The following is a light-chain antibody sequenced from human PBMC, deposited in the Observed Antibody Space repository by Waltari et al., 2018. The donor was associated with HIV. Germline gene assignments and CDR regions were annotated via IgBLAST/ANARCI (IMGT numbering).Light chain of an antibody. V-gene: IGLV4-69*01. CDR2: VKSDGTH. Sequence: QLVLTQSPSASASLGASVKPTCTPSTGYTGYAIAWPQQLPQKALRFLMKVKSDGTHRKGDGIPDRFSGSSSGAERYLTISSLQSEDEADYYCQTWDTYIPVVFGGGTKLTVL. J-gene: IGLJ2*01. CDR3: QTWDTYIPVV. CDR1: TGYTGYA.